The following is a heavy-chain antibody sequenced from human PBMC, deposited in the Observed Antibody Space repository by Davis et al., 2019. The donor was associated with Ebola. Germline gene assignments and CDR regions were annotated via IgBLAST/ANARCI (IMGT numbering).Heavy chain of an antibody. CDR1: GFTFSGSA. Sequence: GESLKIPCAAPGFTFSGSAMHWVRQASGQGLEWVGRIRSKANSYATAYAASVKGRFTISSDDSKNTAYLQMNSLKTEDTAVYYCTITVAGTRDYWGQGTLVTVSS. CDR2: IRSKANSYAT. CDR3: TITVAGTRDY. V-gene: IGHV3-73*01. J-gene: IGHJ4*02. D-gene: IGHD6-19*01.